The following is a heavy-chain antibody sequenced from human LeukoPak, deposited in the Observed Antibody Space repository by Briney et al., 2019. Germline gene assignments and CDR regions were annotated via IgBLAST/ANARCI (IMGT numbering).Heavy chain of an antibody. D-gene: IGHD5-12*01. CDR2: IYHSGRT. J-gene: IGHJ4*02. CDR3: ASSDGLPPRSDSSYDVFDY. CDR1: GGSIISGNW. Sequence: SETLSLTCAVSGGSIISGNWWSWVRQPPGKGLEWIGEIYHSGRTNYNPSLKSRVTISLNKSKNHFSLNLSSVTAADTALYYCASSDGLPPRSDSSYDVFDYWGQGTLVTVSS. V-gene: IGHV4-4*02.